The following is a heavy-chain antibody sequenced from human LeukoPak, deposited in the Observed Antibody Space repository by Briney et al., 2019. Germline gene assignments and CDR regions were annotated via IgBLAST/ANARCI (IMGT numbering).Heavy chain of an antibody. CDR1: GFTFSSYS. Sequence: GGSLRLSCAASGFTFSSYSMNWVRQAPGKGLEWVSSISSSSSYIYYADSVKGRFTISRDNAKNSLFLQMNSLRTEHMALYYCAKDIAQSIEANAIDYWGQGTLVTVSS. J-gene: IGHJ4*02. D-gene: IGHD6-6*01. CDR3: AKDIAQSIEANAIDY. V-gene: IGHV3-21*04. CDR2: ISSSSSYI.